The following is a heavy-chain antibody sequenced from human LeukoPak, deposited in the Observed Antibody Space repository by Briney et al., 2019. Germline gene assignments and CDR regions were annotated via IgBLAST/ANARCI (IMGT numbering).Heavy chain of an antibody. CDR1: GGSISSSSYY. D-gene: IGHD3-22*01. V-gene: IGHV4-39*07. Sequence: SETLSLTCTVSGGSISSSSYYWGWIRQPPGKGLEWIGSIYYSGSTYYNPSLKSRVTISVDTSKNQFSLKLSSVTAADTAVYYCARVSGITMIVVAQSDGFDIWGQGTMVSVSS. J-gene: IGHJ3*02. CDR3: ARVSGITMIVVAQSDGFDI. CDR2: IYYSGST.